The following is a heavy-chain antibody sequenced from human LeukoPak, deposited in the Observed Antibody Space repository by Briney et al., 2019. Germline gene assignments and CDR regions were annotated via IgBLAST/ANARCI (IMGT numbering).Heavy chain of an antibody. Sequence: MASETLSLTCAVYGGSFSGFYWTWIRQTPRKGLEWIGEINHSGTTNYNPSLRGRVTISADTSKNQFSLKPSSVTAADTAVYYCARGSIVGATFDYWGQGTLVTVSS. CDR2: INHSGTT. CDR1: GGSFSGFY. V-gene: IGHV4-34*01. CDR3: ARGSIVGATFDY. J-gene: IGHJ4*02. D-gene: IGHD1-26*01.